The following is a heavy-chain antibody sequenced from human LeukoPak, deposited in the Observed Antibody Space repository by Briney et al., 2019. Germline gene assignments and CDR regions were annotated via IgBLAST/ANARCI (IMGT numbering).Heavy chain of an antibody. CDR3: ARFASIAGDY. J-gene: IGHJ4*02. Sequence: GGSLRLSCAASGFTFSSYAMHWVRQAPGKGLEWVAVISYDGSNKYYADSVKGRFTIPRDNSKNTLYLQMNSLRAEDTAVYYCARFASIAGDYWGQGTLVTVSS. CDR1: GFTFSSYA. CDR2: ISYDGSNK. D-gene: IGHD6-6*01. V-gene: IGHV3-30*04.